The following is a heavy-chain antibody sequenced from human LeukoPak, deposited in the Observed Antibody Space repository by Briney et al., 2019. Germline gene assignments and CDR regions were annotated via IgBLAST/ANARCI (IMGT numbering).Heavy chain of an antibody. CDR3: ARVGSSGWYGGSRYY. CDR2: IYSGGST. CDR1: GFTVSSNY. V-gene: IGHV3-66*01. Sequence: PGGSLRLSCAASGFTVSSNYMSWVRQAPGKGLEWVSVIYSGGSTYYADSVKGRFTISRDNSKNALYLQMNSLRAEDTAVYYCARVGSSGWYGGSRYYWGQGTLVTVSS. D-gene: IGHD6-19*01. J-gene: IGHJ4*02.